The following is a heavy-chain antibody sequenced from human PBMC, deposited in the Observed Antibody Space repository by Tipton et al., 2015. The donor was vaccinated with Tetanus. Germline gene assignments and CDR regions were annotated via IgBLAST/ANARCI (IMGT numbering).Heavy chain of an antibody. CDR3: AKDRHYYDSSGYYYYFDY. J-gene: IGHJ4*02. D-gene: IGHD3-22*01. CDR1: GFTFSSYG. Sequence: SGFTFSSYGMYWVRQAPGKGLEWVANIKQDGSEKDCVDSVKGRFTISRDNSKNTLYLQMNSLRAEDTAVYYCAKDRHYYDSSGYYYYFDYWGQGTLVTVSS. CDR2: IKQDGSEK. V-gene: IGHV3-7*01.